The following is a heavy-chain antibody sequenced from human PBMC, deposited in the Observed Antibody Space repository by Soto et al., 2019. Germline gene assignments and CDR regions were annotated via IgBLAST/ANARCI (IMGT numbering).Heavy chain of an antibody. CDR3: AREERGYSYTYVGGY. CDR2: IYYSGST. CDR1: GGSISSSSYY. V-gene: IGHV4-39*02. D-gene: IGHD5-18*01. J-gene: IGHJ4*02. Sequence: QLQLQESGPGLVKPSETLSLTCTVSGGSISSSSYYWGWIRQPPGKGLEWIGSIYYSGSTYYNPSRQSRVTMSVDTSKNQFSLKLSSVTAADTAVYYCAREERGYSYTYVGGYWGQGTLVTVSS.